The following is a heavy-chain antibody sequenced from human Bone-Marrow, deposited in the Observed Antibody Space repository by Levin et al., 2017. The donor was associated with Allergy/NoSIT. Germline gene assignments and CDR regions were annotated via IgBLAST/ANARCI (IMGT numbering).Heavy chain of an antibody. CDR1: GDSISSYY. Sequence: SQTLSLTCTVSGDSISSYYWSWIRQPPGKGLEWIGYIYYSGSTDYSPSLESRVTISIDTSNNQFSLRLRSVTTADTAVYYCARVSSRWYNWFDSWGQGTLVTVSS. CDR3: ARVSSRWYNWFDS. CDR2: IYYSGST. J-gene: IGHJ5*01. V-gene: IGHV4-59*01. D-gene: IGHD2-15*01.